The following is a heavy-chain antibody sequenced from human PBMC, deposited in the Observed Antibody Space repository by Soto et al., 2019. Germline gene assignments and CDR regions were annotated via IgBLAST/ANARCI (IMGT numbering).Heavy chain of an antibody. D-gene: IGHD2-15*01. CDR3: ARGDIVVVVAATRYMAFDY. J-gene: IGHJ4*02. CDR1: GGTNSSYT. Sequence: SVEVCCKDSGGTNSSYTSRWVRQDKKQGLEWMGGIIPIFGTANYAQKFQGRVTITADESTSTAYMELSSLRSEDTAVYYCARGDIVVVVAATRYMAFDYWGQGTLVTVSS. CDR2: IIPIFGTA. V-gene: IGHV1-69*01.